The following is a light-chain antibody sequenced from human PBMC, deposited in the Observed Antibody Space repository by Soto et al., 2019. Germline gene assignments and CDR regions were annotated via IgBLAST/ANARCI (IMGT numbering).Light chain of an antibody. CDR2: EVS. Sequence: QSALTQPPSASGSPGQSVTISCTGTSSDVGGYNYVSWHQQHPGKAPKLMIYEVSKRPSGVPDRFSGSKSGNTASLTVSGLQAEDEADYYCSSYEGSNNYVFGTGTKVNVL. CDR1: SSDVGGYNY. CDR3: SSYEGSNNYV. V-gene: IGLV2-8*01. J-gene: IGLJ1*01.